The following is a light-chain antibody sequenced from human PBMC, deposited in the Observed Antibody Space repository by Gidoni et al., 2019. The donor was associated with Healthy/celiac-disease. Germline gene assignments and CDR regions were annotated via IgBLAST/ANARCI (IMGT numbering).Light chain of an antibody. J-gene: IGKJ5*01. CDR1: QDISNY. CDR2: DAS. Sequence: DIQMTKSPSSLSASVGDRVTITCQESQDISNYLNWYQQKPGKAPKLLSYDASNLETGVPSRFSGSGSGTDFTFTISSLQPEDSATYYCQQNDNLPPITFXQXTRLXIK. V-gene: IGKV1-33*01. CDR3: QQNDNLPPIT.